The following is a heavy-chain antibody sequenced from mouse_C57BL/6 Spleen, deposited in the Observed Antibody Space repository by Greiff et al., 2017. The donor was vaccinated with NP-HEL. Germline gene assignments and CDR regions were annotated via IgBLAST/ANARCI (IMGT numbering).Heavy chain of an antibody. Sequence: EVQRVESGGGLVKPGGSLKLSCAASGFTFSDYGMHWVRQAPEKGLEWVAYICSGSSTIYYADTLKGRFTITRDNAKNTLFLQMTSVRSEDSAMYYCENYGHYAMDYWGQGTSVTVSS. CDR3: ENYGHYAMDY. CDR2: ICSGSSTI. V-gene: IGHV5-17*01. J-gene: IGHJ4*01. CDR1: GFTFSDYG. D-gene: IGHD1-1*01.